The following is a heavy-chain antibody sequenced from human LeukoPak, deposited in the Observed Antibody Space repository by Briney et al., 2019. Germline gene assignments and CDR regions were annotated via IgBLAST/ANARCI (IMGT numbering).Heavy chain of an antibody. D-gene: IGHD3-10*01. J-gene: IGHJ4*02. CDR1: GYSFTSYW. V-gene: IGHV5-51*01. CDR2: IYPGDSDT. Sequence: KTGESPKISCKGSGYSFTSYWIGWVRQMPGKGLEWMGIIYPGDSDTRYSPSFQGQVTISADKSISTAYLQWSSLKASDTAMYYCATAPLWFGESYFDCWGQGTLVTVSS. CDR3: ATAPLWFGESYFDC.